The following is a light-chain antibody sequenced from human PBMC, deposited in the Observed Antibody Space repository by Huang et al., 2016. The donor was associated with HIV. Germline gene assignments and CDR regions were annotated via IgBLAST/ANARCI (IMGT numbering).Light chain of an antibody. CDR2: WSS. CDR3: QQYYNTPLT. Sequence: DIVMTQSPDSLAVSLGVRATINCKSSQSVLYSSNNKNYLAWYQQKPGQPPKLLIYWSSTRESGVPDRFSCSGSGTDFALTISSLQAEDVALYYCQQYYNTPLTFGGGTKVEIK. J-gene: IGKJ4*01. CDR1: QSVLYSSNNKNY. V-gene: IGKV4-1*01.